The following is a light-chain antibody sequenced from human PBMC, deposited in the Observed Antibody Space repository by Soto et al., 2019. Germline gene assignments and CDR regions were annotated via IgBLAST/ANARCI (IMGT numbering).Light chain of an antibody. CDR3: SSYTGSSTHVV. CDR2: EVN. V-gene: IGLV2-8*01. Sequence: QSALTQPPSASGSPGQSVTISCTGTSSDIGGYNSVSWYQQHPGKAPRLMIYEVNKRPSGVPDRFSGSKSGYTASLTISGLQAEDEADYYCSSYTGSSTHVVFGGGTKLTVL. CDR1: SSDIGGYNS. J-gene: IGLJ2*01.